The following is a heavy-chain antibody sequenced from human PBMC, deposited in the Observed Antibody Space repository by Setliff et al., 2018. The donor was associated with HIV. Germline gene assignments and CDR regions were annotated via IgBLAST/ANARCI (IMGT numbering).Heavy chain of an antibody. CDR3: AREVRGPEGIAAPGTGDY. J-gene: IGHJ4*02. D-gene: IGHD6-13*01. CDR1: GFTVSSNY. Sequence: PGGSLRLSCAASGFTVSSNYMTWVRQAPGKGLEWVSVIYSGGSTYYADSVKGRFTISRDNSKNTLYLQMNSLRAEDTAVYYCAREVRGPEGIAAPGTGDYWGQGTLVTVSS. V-gene: IGHV3-66*02. CDR2: IYSGGST.